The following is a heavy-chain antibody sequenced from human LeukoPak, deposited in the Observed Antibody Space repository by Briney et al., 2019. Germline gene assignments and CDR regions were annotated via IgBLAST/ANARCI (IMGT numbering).Heavy chain of an antibody. CDR3: ASTGQLLWFGELLVDYYYGMDV. Sequence: ASVKVSCKASGYTFTGYYMHWVRQAPGQGLEWMGWINPNSGGTNYAQKFQGRVTMTRDTSISTAYMELSRLRSDDTAVYYCASTGQLLWFGELLVDYYYGMDVWGQGTTVTVSS. V-gene: IGHV1-2*02. CDR1: GYTFTGYY. D-gene: IGHD3-10*01. CDR2: INPNSGGT. J-gene: IGHJ6*02.